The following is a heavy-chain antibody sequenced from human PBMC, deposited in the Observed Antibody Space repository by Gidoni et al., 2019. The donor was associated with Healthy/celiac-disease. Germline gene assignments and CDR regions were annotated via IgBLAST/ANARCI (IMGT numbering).Heavy chain of an antibody. J-gene: IGHJ4*02. CDR1: GFTFVSYW. Sequence: EVQLVESGGGLVQPGGSLIPSCAASGFTFVSYWMGWARQAPGKGLEWLAKIKQDGSEKYYVDSVKGRFTISRDNAKNSLYLQMNSLRAEDTAVYYCARVGKRYCSSTSCYIDYWGQGTLVTVSS. CDR3: ARVGKRYCSSTSCYIDY. D-gene: IGHD2-2*02. V-gene: IGHV3-7*01. CDR2: IKQDGSEK.